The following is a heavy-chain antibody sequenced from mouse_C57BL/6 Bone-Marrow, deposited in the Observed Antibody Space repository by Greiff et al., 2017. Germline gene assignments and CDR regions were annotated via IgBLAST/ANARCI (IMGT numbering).Heavy chain of an antibody. V-gene: IGHV1-80*01. CDR3: AREVGNSDYYAMDY. J-gene: IGHJ4*01. Sequence: LVESGAELVKPGASVKISCKASGYAFSSYWMNWVKQRPGKGLEWIGQIYPGDGDTNYNGKFKGKATLTADKSSSTAYMQLSSLTSEDSAVYFCAREVGNSDYYAMDYWGQGTSVTVSS. CDR2: IYPGDGDT. D-gene: IGHD2-1*01. CDR1: GYAFSSYW.